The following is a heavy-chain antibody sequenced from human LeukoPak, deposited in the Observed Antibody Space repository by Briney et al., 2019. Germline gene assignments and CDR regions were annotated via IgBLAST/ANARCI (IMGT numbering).Heavy chain of an antibody. CDR2: IYYGGNT. V-gene: IGHV4-39*01. J-gene: IGHJ3*01. CDR1: NGSISSSTHY. CDR3: ARQAALVRLDAFDV. Sequence: PSETLSLTCTVSNGSISSSTHYWAWIRQPPGKGLEWIASIYYGGNTYYNPSLKSRVTISVDRSKNQFSLRLTSMTAADTAVYYCARQAALVRLDAFDVWGRGTAVTVSS. D-gene: IGHD6-13*01.